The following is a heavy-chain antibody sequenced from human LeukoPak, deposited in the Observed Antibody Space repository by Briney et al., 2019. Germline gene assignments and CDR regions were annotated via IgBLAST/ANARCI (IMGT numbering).Heavy chain of an antibody. CDR1: GGSFSGYY. CDR2: INHSGST. D-gene: IGHD3-3*01. V-gene: IGHV4-34*01. CDR3: ARLRFLEWLLFDY. J-gene: IGHJ4*02. Sequence: SETLSLTCAVYGGSFSGYYWSWIRQPPGKGLEWIGEINHSGSTNYNPSLKSRVTISVDTSKNQFSLKLSSVTAADTAVYYCARLRFLEWLLFDYWGQGTLVTVSS.